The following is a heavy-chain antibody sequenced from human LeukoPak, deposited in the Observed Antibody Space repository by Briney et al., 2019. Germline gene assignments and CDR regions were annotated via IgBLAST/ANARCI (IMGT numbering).Heavy chain of an antibody. CDR1: GYTFTGHY. D-gene: IGHD1-26*01. J-gene: IGHJ4*02. Sequence: ASVKVSCKASGYTFTGHYIHWVRQAPGQGLEWMGWINPNSGGTNYAQKFQGRVTMTRDTSITTAYMEASRLKSDDTALYYCAGALGGSYLSPGYWGQGTLVTVSS. CDR3: AGALGGSYLSPGY. CDR2: INPNSGGT. V-gene: IGHV1-2*02.